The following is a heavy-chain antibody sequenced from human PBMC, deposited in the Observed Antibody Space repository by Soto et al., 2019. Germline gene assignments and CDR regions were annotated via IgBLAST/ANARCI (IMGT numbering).Heavy chain of an antibody. D-gene: IGHD3-16*01. J-gene: IGHJ6*02. Sequence: EMQLVESGGGLVQPGRSLRLSCAASGFIFDEYAMYWVRQAPGKGLEWVSGISWNSGTTGYADSVKGRFTISRDNAKHSLYLQMNSLRVEDTALYYCANVIIWGGEVDYYGMDVWGQGTTVTVSS. CDR3: ANVIIWGGEVDYYGMDV. CDR1: GFIFDEYA. V-gene: IGHV3-9*01. CDR2: ISWNSGTT.